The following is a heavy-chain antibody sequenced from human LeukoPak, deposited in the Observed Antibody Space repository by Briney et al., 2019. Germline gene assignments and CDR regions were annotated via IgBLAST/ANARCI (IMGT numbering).Heavy chain of an antibody. Sequence: GGSLRLSCTASGFPFSSYGMRWVRQAPGKGLEWVACIRYDENTKYYADSVKGRFTVSRDNSENTLFLQMNSMRGEDTAVYYCAKENTRDGYRHFHDWGQGTLVTVSS. V-gene: IGHV3-30*02. CDR3: AKENTRDGYRHFHD. CDR1: GFPFSSYG. D-gene: IGHD5-24*01. CDR2: IRYDENTK. J-gene: IGHJ4*02.